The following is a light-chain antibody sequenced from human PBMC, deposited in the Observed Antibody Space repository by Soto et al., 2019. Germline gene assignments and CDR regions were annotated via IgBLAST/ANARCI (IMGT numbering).Light chain of an antibody. V-gene: IGKV3-15*01. CDR1: QNLHNN. CDR2: AVS. Sequence: EIMMTQSPATLSVSPGERATLSCRASQNLHNNLAWYQQKLGQAPRLLIHAVSTRATGIPDRFSGSGSETEFTLTISSLQPEDFAVYYCQQYNSWPRTFGRGTKVEFK. J-gene: IGKJ1*01. CDR3: QQYNSWPRT.